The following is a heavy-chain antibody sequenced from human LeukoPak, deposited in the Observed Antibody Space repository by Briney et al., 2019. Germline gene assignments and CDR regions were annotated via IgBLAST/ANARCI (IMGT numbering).Heavy chain of an antibody. D-gene: IGHD3-9*01. CDR2: IYYSGST. J-gene: IGHJ5*02. CDR1: GGSISSYY. Sequence: SETLSLTCTVSGGSISSYYWSWIRQPPGKGLEWIGYIYYSGSTNYNPSLKSRVTISVDTSKNQFSLKLSSVTPEDTAVYYCASESYDILTGYFLNWFDPWGQGTLVTVSS. V-gene: IGHV4-59*12. CDR3: ASESYDILTGYFLNWFDP.